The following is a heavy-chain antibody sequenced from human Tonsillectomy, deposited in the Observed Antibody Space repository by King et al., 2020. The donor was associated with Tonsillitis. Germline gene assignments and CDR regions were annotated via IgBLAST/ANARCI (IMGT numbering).Heavy chain of an antibody. D-gene: IGHD5/OR15-5a*01. CDR1: GNSLTNYA. CDR2: INTNTGNP. J-gene: IGHJ4*02. Sequence: VQLVESGSELKKPGASVKVSCKASGNSLTNYAMNWVRQAPGQRLEWLGWINTNTGNPTYAQGLTGRFVFSLDTSVSTAFLEISSLKAEDTAVYYCARDESTSLDYWGQGNLVTVSS. CDR3: ARDESTSLDY. V-gene: IGHV7-4-1*02.